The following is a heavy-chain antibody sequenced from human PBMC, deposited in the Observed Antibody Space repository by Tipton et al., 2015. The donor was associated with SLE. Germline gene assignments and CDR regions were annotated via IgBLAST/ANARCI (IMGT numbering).Heavy chain of an antibody. CDR3: ARHKLGFSWSYFDS. V-gene: IGHV4-59*08. D-gene: IGHD3-3*01. CDR1: GGSISGYY. Sequence: TLSLTCTVSGGSISGYYWSWVRQPPGKGLEWLGYISFSGLTNYNPSVRSRVSTSMDTSKNQFSLQLSSVTAADTALYYCARHKLGFSWSYFDSWGQGTLVTVSS. J-gene: IGHJ4*02. CDR2: ISFSGLT.